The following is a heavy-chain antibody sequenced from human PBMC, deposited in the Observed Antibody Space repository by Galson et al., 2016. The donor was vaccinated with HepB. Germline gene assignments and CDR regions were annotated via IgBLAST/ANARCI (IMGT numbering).Heavy chain of an antibody. V-gene: IGHV4-4*07. Sequence: SETLSLTCTVSGGSISSNHWSWIRQPAGKGLEWIGRIYTSGSTNYNPSLKSRVSMSVVRSQNQFALKLSSVTAADTAVYYCAKDHSGTIVVPAAMRWFDPWGQGTLVTVSS. CDR2: IYTSGST. CDR3: AKDHSGTIVVPAAMRWFDP. D-gene: IGHD2-2*01. CDR1: GGSISSNH. J-gene: IGHJ5*02.